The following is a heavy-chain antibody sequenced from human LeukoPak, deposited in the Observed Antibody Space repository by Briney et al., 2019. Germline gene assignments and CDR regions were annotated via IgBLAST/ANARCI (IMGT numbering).Heavy chain of an antibody. Sequence: GGSLRLSCAASGFTFSSYSMNWVRQAPGKGLEWVSYISSSSSTIYYADSVKGRFTISRDNAKNSLYLQMNSLRAEDTAVYDCARDLSRGYDFWSGYSLWGQGTLVTVSS. CDR2: ISSSSSTI. CDR3: ARDLSRGYDFWSGYSL. J-gene: IGHJ4*02. CDR1: GFTFSSYS. V-gene: IGHV3-48*01. D-gene: IGHD3-3*01.